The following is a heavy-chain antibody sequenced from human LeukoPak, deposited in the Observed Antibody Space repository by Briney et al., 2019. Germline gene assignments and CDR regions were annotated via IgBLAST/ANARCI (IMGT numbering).Heavy chain of an antibody. V-gene: IGHV3-7*01. CDR3: ARGVPSGVDYFDY. CDR2: IKQDGSEK. D-gene: IGHD2-15*01. CDR1: GFTFSSYW. J-gene: IGHJ4*02. Sequence: GGSLRLSCAASGFTFSSYWMSWVRQAPGKGLEWVANIKQDGSEKYYVDSVKGRFTISRDNAKNSLYLQMNSLRAEDTAVYYCARGVPSGVDYFDYWGQGTLVTVSS.